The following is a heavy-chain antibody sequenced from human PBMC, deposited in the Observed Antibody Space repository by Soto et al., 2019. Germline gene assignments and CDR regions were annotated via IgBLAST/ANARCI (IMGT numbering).Heavy chain of an antibody. V-gene: IGHV1-18*01. CDR3: AREAAVMAAAGPDY. Sequence: QVQLVQSGAEVKKSGASVKVSCKASGYTFSTYGISWVRQAPGQGLEWMGWISAYNGDTATNYAQKFQGRVTMTTDTSTSAAYMELRNLRSDDTAVYYCAREAAVMAAAGPDYWGQGTLVTVSS. CDR2: ISAYNGDTAT. D-gene: IGHD6-13*01. CDR1: GYTFSTYG. J-gene: IGHJ4*02.